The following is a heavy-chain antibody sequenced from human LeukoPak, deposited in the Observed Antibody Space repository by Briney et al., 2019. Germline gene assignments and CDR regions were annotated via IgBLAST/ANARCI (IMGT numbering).Heavy chain of an antibody. V-gene: IGHV4-30-2*01. CDR2: IYHSGST. D-gene: IGHD6-6*01. J-gene: IGHJ4*02. Sequence: SETLSLTCTVSGGSISSGGYYWSWIRQPPGKGLEWIGYIYHSGSTYYNPSLKSRVTISVDRSKNQFSLKLSSVTAADTAVYYCAREIIAARIFDYWGQGTLVTVSS. CDR1: GGSISSGGYY. CDR3: AREIIAARIFDY.